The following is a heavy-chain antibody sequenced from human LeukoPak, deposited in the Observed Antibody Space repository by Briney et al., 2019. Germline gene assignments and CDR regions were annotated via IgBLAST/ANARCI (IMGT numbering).Heavy chain of an antibody. V-gene: IGHV3-15*04. J-gene: IGHJ6*02. CDR3: TTDEDWNYARKDV. D-gene: IGHD1-7*01. Sequence: GGSLRLSCAASGFTFNYAWMSWVRQVPGKGLEWVGQTVSEIDGGTTDYAAPVKGRFTISRDDSKSTLYLQMSSLKIEDTAVYYCTTDEDWNYARKDVWGQGATVIVSS. CDR1: GFTFNYAW. CDR2: TVSEIDGGTT.